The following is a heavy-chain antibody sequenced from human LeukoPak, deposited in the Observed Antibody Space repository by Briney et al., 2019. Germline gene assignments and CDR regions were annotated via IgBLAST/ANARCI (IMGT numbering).Heavy chain of an antibody. J-gene: IGHJ5*01. CDR2: IKQDGSDK. CDR3: AGAHSSSWSVF. V-gene: IGHV3-7*03. CDR1: GFTFSDYW. D-gene: IGHD6-13*01. Sequence: PGGSLRLSCAASGFTFSDYWMSWVRQAPGKGLEWVANIKQDGSDKDYVDSVKGRFTISRDNSKSTLYLQMNTLRAEDTAVYYCAGAHSSSWSVFWGQGTLVTVSS.